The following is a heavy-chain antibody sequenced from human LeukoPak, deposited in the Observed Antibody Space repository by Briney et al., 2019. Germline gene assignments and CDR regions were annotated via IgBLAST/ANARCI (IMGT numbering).Heavy chain of an antibody. J-gene: IGHJ6*02. CDR2: IYYSGST. CDR3: ARTYYDFWSGYYVRNYGMDV. CDR1: GGSLSSYY. Sequence: PSETLSLTCTVSGGSLSSYYWSWIRQPPGKGLEWIGYIYYSGSTNYNPSLKSRVTISVDTSKNQFSLKLSSVTAADTAVYYCARTYYDFWSGYYVRNYGMDVWGQGTTVTVSS. V-gene: IGHV4-59*01. D-gene: IGHD3-3*01.